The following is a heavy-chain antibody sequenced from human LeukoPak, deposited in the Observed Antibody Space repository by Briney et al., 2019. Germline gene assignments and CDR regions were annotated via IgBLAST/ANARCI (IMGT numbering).Heavy chain of an antibody. Sequence: GGSLRLSCAASGFTFSSYGIHWVRQAPGKGLEWVSAISGSGGSTYYADSVKGRFTISRDNSKNTLYLQMNSLRAEDTAVYYCAKAPVGASGYFDYWGQGTLVTVSS. D-gene: IGHD1-26*01. CDR1: GFTFSSYG. J-gene: IGHJ4*02. V-gene: IGHV3-23*01. CDR3: AKAPVGASGYFDY. CDR2: ISGSGGST.